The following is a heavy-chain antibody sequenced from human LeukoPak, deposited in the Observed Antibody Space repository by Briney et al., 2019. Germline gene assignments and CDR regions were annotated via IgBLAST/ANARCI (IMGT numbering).Heavy chain of an antibody. CDR1: GFTFSSYA. V-gene: IGHV3-23*01. CDR2: ISGSGENT. Sequence: EGSLRLSCAASGFTFSSYARRWVRQAPGKGLEWFSAISGSGENTFYADSVKGRFAIARDNSKNTLYLQMNSLRAEYTAVYYCAKGHCSGGSCYGTDYWGQGTLVTVSS. CDR3: AKGHCSGGSCYGTDY. D-gene: IGHD2-15*01. J-gene: IGHJ4*02.